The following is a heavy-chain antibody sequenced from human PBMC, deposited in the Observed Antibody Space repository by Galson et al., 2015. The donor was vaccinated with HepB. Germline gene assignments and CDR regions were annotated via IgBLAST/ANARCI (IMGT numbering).Heavy chain of an antibody. CDR1: GFTFSSYA. V-gene: IGHV3-64D*06. J-gene: IGHJ4*02. D-gene: IGHD5-12*01. CDR3: VKDGVRYSGYDFAGFDY. CDR2: ISSNGGST. Sequence: SLRLSCAASGFTFSSYAMHWVRQAPGKGLEYVSAISSNGGSTYYADSVKGRFTISRDNSKNTLYLQMSSLRAEDTAVYYCVKDGVRYSGYDFAGFDYWGQGTLVTVSS.